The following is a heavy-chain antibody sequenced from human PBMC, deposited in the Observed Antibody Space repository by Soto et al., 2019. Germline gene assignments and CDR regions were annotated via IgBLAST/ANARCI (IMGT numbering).Heavy chain of an antibody. V-gene: IGHV6-1*01. J-gene: IGHJ6*03. CDR1: GDSVSSNSAA. Sequence: SQTLSLTCAISGDSVSSNSAAWNWIRQSPSRGLEWLGRTYYRSKWYNDYAVSVKSRITINPDTSKNQFSLQLNSVTPEDTAVYYCARVTDIVVVPAADRYYMDVWGKGTMVTVSS. CDR2: TYYRSKWYN. CDR3: ARVTDIVVVPAADRYYMDV. D-gene: IGHD2-2*01.